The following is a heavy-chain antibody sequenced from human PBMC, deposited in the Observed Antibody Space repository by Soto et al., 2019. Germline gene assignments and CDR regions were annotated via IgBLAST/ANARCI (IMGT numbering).Heavy chain of an antibody. CDR2: IIPIFGTA. CDR3: ARVPIQRGWHYYYYYGMDV. V-gene: IGHV1-69*13. D-gene: IGHD6-19*01. Sequence: SVKVSCKASGGTFSSYAISWVRQAPGQGLEWMGGIIPIFGTANYAQKFQGRVTITADESTSTAYMELSSLRSEDTAVYYCARVPIQRGWHYYYYYGMDVWGQGXTVTVPS. CDR1: GGTFSSYA. J-gene: IGHJ6*02.